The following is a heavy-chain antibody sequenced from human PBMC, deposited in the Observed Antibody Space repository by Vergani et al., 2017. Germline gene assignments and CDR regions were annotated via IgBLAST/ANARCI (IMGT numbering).Heavy chain of an antibody. CDR1: GGTFSSYA. V-gene: IGHV1-69*04. J-gene: IGHJ5*02. D-gene: IGHD3-3*01. CDR3: ARVESRFLEWFQVRDYWFDP. Sequence: QVQLVQSGAEVKKPGASVKVSCKASGGTFSSYAISWVRQAPGQGLEWMGRIIPILGIANYAQKFQGRVTITADKSTSTAYMELSSLRSEDTAVYYCARVESRFLEWFQVRDYWFDPWGQGTLVTVSS. CDR2: IIPILGIA.